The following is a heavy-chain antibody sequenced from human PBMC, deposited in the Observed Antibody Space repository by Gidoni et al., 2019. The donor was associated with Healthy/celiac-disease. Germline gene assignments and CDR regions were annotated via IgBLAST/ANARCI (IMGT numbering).Heavy chain of an antibody. V-gene: IGHV3-23*01. CDR3: AKDLLSLYGDLYDAFDI. Sequence: EVQLLESGGGLVQPGGSLRLSCAASGFTFSSYAMSWVRQAPGKGLEWVSAISGSGGSTYYADSVKGRFTISRDNSKNTLYLQMNSLRAEDTAVYYCAKDLLSLYGDLYDAFDIWGQGTMVTVSS. J-gene: IGHJ3*02. CDR2: ISGSGGST. CDR1: GFTFSSYA. D-gene: IGHD4-17*01.